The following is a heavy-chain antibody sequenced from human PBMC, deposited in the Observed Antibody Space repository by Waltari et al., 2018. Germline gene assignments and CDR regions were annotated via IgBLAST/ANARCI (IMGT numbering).Heavy chain of an antibody. Sequence: EVQLVESGGGLVQPGGSLRLSCAASGFTFSNYCMPWLRQAPGKGLVSVSQISTDGSITNYADSVKGRFTISRDNAENTLSLQMHSLRAEDTAVYYCVKYSSSFLGDCWGQGTLVTVSS. CDR3: VKYSSSFLGDC. V-gene: IGHV3-74*01. D-gene: IGHD6-19*01. CDR2: ISTDGSIT. CDR1: GFTFSNYC. J-gene: IGHJ4*02.